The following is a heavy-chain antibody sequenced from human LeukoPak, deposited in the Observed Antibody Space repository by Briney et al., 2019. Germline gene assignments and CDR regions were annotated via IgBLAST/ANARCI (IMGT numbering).Heavy chain of an antibody. J-gene: IGHJ5*02. V-gene: IGHV3-30*18. D-gene: IGHD1-1*01. Sequence: GGSLRLSRAASGFTFSSYGMHWVRQAPGKGLEWVAVISYDGSNKYYADSVKGRFTISRDNSKNTLYLQMNSLRAEDTAVYYCAKFSRAGTTFGWFDPWGQGTLVTVSS. CDR1: GFTFSSYG. CDR3: AKFSRAGTTFGWFDP. CDR2: ISYDGSNK.